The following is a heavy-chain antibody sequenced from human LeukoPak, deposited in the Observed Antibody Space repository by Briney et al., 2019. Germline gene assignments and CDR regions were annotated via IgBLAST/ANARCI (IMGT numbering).Heavy chain of an antibody. J-gene: IGHJ4*02. V-gene: IGHV3-7*01. CDR1: GFTFSSYW. D-gene: IGHD1-26*01. Sequence: GGSLRLSCAASGFTFSSYWMKWVRQAPGKGLEWVANVKEDASEKYYVDSVKGRFTISRDNAESSLYLQMNSLRAEDTAVYYCARDYVGATTKALGYWGQGTLVTVSS. CDR3: ARDYVGATTKALGY. CDR2: VKEDASEK.